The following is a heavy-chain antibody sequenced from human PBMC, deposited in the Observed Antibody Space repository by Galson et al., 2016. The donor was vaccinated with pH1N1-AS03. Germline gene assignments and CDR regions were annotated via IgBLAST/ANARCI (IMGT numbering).Heavy chain of an antibody. CDR3: ARGAPGDFGY. V-gene: IGHV4-59*01. Sequence: ETLSLTCSVAGVSNRGYYWNWIRQTPGGGLEWIGYIYNSGSTDFNPSLKSRVTMSMDTSKNQFTLKLSSVSAADTAVYYCARGAPGDFGYWGQGTMVTVSS. D-gene: IGHD2-21*02. CDR2: IYNSGST. CDR1: GVSNRGYY. J-gene: IGHJ3*01.